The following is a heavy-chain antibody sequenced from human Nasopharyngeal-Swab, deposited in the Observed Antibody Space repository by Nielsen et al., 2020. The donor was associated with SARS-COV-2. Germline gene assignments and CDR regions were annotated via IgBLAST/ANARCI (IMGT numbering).Heavy chain of an antibody. D-gene: IGHD1-26*01. V-gene: IGHV1-8*01. CDR2: MNPNSGNT. CDR3: ARGGVGAVGGALDY. J-gene: IGHJ4*02. CDR1: GYNFTTYD. Sequence: ASVKVSCKASGYNFTTYDFNWVRQATGQGLEWMGWMNPNSGNTGYAQKFQGRGTMTRNTSIRTAYMELSSLRSEDTAVYYCARGGVGAVGGALDYWGQGTQVTVSS.